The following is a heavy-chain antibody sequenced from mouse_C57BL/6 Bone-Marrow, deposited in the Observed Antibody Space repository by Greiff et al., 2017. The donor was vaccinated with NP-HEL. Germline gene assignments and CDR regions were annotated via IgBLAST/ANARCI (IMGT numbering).Heavy chain of an antibody. Sequence: VQLQQSGPGLVKPSQSLSLTCSVTGYSITSGYYWNWIRQFPGNKLEWMGYISYDGSNNYNPSLKNRISITRDTSKNQFFLKLNSVTTEDTATYYCASRLGFYAMDYWGQGTSVTVSS. CDR2: ISYDGSN. V-gene: IGHV3-6*01. D-gene: IGHD4-1*01. CDR3: ASRLGFYAMDY. CDR1: GYSITSGYY. J-gene: IGHJ4*01.